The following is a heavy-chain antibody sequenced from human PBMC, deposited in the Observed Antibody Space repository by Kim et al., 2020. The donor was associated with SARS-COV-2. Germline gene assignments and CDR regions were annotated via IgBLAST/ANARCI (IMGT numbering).Heavy chain of an antibody. J-gene: IGHJ4*02. V-gene: IGHV1-3*01. CDR1: GYTFTSYA. CDR3: ARGGGSYSYFDY. Sequence: SVKVSCKASGYTFTSYAMHWVRQAPGQRLEWMGWINAGNGNTKYSQKFQGRVTITRDTSASTAYMELSSLRSEDTAVYYCARGGGSYSYFDYWGQGTLVTVSS. CDR2: INAGNGNT. D-gene: IGHD1-26*01.